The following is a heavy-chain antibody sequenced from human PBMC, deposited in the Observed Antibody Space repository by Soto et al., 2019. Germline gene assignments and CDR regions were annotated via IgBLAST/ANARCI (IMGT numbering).Heavy chain of an antibody. CDR2: IIPIFGTA. Sequence: SVKVSCKASGGTFSSYTISWVRQAPGQGLEWMGGIIPIFGTANYAQKFQGRVTITADESTSTAYMELSSLRSEDTAVYYCARSYCSGGSCYSGMDVWGQGTTVTVSS. J-gene: IGHJ6*02. D-gene: IGHD2-15*01. CDR1: GGTFSSYT. CDR3: ARSYCSGGSCYSGMDV. V-gene: IGHV1-69*13.